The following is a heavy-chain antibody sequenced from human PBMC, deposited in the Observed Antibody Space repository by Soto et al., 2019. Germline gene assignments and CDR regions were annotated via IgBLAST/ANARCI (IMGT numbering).Heavy chain of an antibody. D-gene: IGHD2-15*01. CDR3: ARQVSRDYCSGGSCYLGY. J-gene: IGHJ4*02. V-gene: IGHV1-18*01. CDR2: ISAYNGNT. CDR1: GYTFTSYG. Sequence: QVPLVQSGAEVKQPGASVKVSCKASGYTFTSYGISWVRQAPGQGLEWMGWISAYNGNTNYAQKLQGRVTMTTDTSTSTAYMELRSLRSDDTAVYYCARQVSRDYCSGGSCYLGYWGQGTLVTVSS.